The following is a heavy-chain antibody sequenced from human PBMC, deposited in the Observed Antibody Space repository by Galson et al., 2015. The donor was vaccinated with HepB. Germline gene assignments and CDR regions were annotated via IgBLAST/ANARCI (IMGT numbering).Heavy chain of an antibody. V-gene: IGHV3-53*01. CDR1: GFTITTNY. D-gene: IGHD1-26*01. CDR2: IYSRGRT. J-gene: IGHJ3*01. Sequence: SLRLSCAASGFTITTNYMSWVHQAPGKGLEWVSVIYSRGRTYYADSVKGRFTISRDYSENTLYLQMNSLRGEDTAVYHCARGGGSGSFDFWGQGTMVTVSS. CDR3: ARGGGSGSFDF.